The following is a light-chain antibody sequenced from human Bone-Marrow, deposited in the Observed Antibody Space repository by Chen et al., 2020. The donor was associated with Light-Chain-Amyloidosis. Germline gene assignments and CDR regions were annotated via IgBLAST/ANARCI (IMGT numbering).Light chain of an antibody. J-gene: IGKJ1*01. CDR2: AAS. Sequence: DIQMTQSPSSLSASVGDRVTITCRASQSISSYLNWYQQKPGKAPKLLIYAASSLQSGVPSRFSGSGSGTDFTLTISSLQPEDVATYYCQQSDSTPPWTFGQGTKVEIK. CDR3: QQSDSTPPWT. CDR1: QSISSY. V-gene: IGKV1-39*01.